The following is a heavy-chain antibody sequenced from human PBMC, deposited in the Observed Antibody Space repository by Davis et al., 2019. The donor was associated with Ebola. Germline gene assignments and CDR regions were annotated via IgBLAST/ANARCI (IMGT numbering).Heavy chain of an antibody. Sequence: SVKVSCKASGYTFTNYGITWVRQAPGQGLEWMGWINPHNGNTNYAQSVQGRVTMTTDTSTSTAYMELSSLRSEDTAVYYCALEMATIRDYWGQGTLVTVSS. D-gene: IGHD5-24*01. CDR3: ALEMATIRDY. J-gene: IGHJ4*02. CDR2: INPHNGNT. CDR1: GYTFTNYG. V-gene: IGHV1-18*04.